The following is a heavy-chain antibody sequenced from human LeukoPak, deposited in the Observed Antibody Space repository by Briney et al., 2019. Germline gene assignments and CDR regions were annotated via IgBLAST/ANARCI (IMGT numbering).Heavy chain of an antibody. Sequence: GALRLSCAASGFTFSSYNMNWVRQAPGKGLEWVSSITSGSSYIYYADSVKGRFTISRDNSKNTLYLQMNSLRAEDTAVYYCAKGSSLPDYWGQGTLVTVSS. J-gene: IGHJ4*02. CDR1: GFTFSSYN. V-gene: IGHV3-21*04. D-gene: IGHD2-15*01. CDR3: AKGSSLPDY. CDR2: ITSGSSYI.